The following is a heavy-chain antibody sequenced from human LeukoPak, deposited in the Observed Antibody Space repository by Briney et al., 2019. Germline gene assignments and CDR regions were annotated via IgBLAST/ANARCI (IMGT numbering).Heavy chain of an antibody. J-gene: IGHJ6*03. CDR2: IIPIFGTA. V-gene: IGHV1-69*05. D-gene: IGHD2-15*01. CDR3: ARPSGAKDYYYMDV. Sequence: ASVKVSCKSSGGTFTSYAISWVRQAPGQGLDWMRGIIPIFGTANYAQKFQGRVTITTDESTSTAYMELSSLRSEDTAVYYCARPSGAKDYYYMDVWGKGTTVTVSS. CDR1: GGTFTSYA.